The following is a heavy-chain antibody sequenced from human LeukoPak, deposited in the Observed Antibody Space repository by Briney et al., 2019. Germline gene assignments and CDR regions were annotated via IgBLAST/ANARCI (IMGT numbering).Heavy chain of an antibody. D-gene: IGHD5-12*01. J-gene: IGHJ4*02. Sequence: GASLQISCEGSGSIFSSYWSGWGRPLPGKGLGWMGIIYPGDSDTRYSPSFQGHVTFSADKSISTAYLQWSSLKASDTAMYYCARRGNSGYESFDYWGQGTLVTVSS. CDR3: ARRGNSGYESFDY. CDR2: IYPGDSDT. V-gene: IGHV5-51*01. CDR1: GSIFSSYW.